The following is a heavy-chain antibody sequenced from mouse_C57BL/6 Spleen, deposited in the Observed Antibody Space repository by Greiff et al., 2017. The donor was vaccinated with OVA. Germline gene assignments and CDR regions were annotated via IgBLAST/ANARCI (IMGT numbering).Heavy chain of an antibody. CDR1: GYTFTSYG. CDR2: IYPRSGNT. V-gene: IGHV1-81*01. CDR3: ARWSDGYDFDN. D-gene: IGHD2-3*01. J-gene: IGHJ2*01. Sequence: VQVVESGAELARPGASVKLSCKASGYTFTSYGISWVKQRTGQGLEWIGEIYPRSGNTYYNEKFKGKATLTADKSSSTAYMELRSLTSEDSAVYFCARWSDGYDFDNWGQGTTLTVSS.